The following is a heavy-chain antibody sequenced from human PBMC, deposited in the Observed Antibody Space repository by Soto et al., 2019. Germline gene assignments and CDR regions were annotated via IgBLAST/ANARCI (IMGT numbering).Heavy chain of an antibody. J-gene: IGHJ4*02. V-gene: IGHV4-34*01. CDR3: ARQRTSVVTQAYFDV. D-gene: IGHD2-21*02. CDR2: INHSGST. CDR1: GGSFSGYY. Sequence: SETLSLTCAVYGGSFSGYYWSWIRQPPGKGLEWIGEINHSGSTNYNPSLKSRVTISVDTSKNQFSLKLSSVTAADTALYFCARQRTSVVTQAYFDVWGPGSLVTVSS.